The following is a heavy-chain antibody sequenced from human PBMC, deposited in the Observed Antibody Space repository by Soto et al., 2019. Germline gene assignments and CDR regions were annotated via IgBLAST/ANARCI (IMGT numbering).Heavy chain of an antibody. Sequence: SVKVSCKASGDVFRSYGINWVRQAPGQGLEWMGGIIPISGTTNYAQKFQGRVAITADESTDTVYMELSRLRSDDTAVYYCARGGRRIAARPFSWFDPWGQGTLVTVSS. V-gene: IGHV1-69*13. D-gene: IGHD6-6*01. CDR1: GDVFRSYG. J-gene: IGHJ5*02. CDR2: IIPISGTT. CDR3: ARGGRRIAARPFSWFDP.